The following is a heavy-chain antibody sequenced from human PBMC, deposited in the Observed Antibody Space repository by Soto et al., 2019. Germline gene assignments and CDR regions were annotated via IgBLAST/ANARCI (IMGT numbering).Heavy chain of an antibody. CDR1: GGTFSSYT. CDR3: ARGGPNGGIGY. Sequence: QVLLVQSGAEVKKPGSSVKVSCKASGGTFSSYTISWVRQAPGQGLEWMGRIIAVLGIANYAQKFQGRVTITADKSTSTDYMELRRLRSEDTAVYYCARGGPNGGIGYWGQGTLVTVSS. V-gene: IGHV1-69*02. J-gene: IGHJ4*02. D-gene: IGHD2-8*01. CDR2: IIAVLGIA.